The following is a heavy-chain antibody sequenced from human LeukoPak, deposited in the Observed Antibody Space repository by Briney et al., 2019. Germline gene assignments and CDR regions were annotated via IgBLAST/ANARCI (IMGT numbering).Heavy chain of an antibody. V-gene: IGHV3-30*18. CDR2: ISYDGSNK. CDR3: AKVRDILTGAHYYFDY. D-gene: IGHD3-9*01. Sequence: GGSLRLSCAASGFTFSSYGMHWVRQAPGKGLEWVAVISYDGSNKYYADSVKGRFTISRDNSKNTLYLQMNSLRAEDTAVYYCAKVRDILTGAHYYFDYWGQGTLVTASS. CDR1: GFTFSSYG. J-gene: IGHJ4*02.